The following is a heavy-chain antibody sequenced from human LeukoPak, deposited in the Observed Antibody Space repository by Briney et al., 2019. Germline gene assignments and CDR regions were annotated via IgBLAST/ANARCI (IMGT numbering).Heavy chain of an antibody. CDR1: GFTLSSYA. D-gene: IGHD3-22*01. V-gene: IGHV3-30-3*01. Sequence: PGGSLRLSCAASGFTLSSYAMHWVPQAPGKGLEWVAVISYDGSNKYYADSVKGRFTISRDNSKNTLYLQMNSLRAEDTAVYYCARDGENYDSSGYYYSSFDYWGQGTLVTVSS. CDR2: ISYDGSNK. CDR3: ARDGENYDSSGYYYSSFDY. J-gene: IGHJ4*02.